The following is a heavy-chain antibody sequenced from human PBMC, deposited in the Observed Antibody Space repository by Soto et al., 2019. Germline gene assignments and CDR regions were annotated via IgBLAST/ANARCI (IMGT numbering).Heavy chain of an antibody. CDR1: GFTFSSYG. V-gene: IGHV3-33*01. CDR2: IWYDGSNK. Sequence: QVQLVESGGGVVQPGRSLRLSSAASGFTFSSYGMHWVRQAPGKGLEWVAVIWYDGSNKDYADSVKGRFTISRDNSKNTLYLQMNSLRAEDTAVYYCVRASYGFYYGMDVWGQGTTVTVSS. D-gene: IGHD5-18*01. CDR3: VRASYGFYYGMDV. J-gene: IGHJ6*02.